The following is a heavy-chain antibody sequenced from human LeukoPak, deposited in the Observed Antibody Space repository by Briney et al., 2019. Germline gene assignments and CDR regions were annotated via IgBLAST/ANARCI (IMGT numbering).Heavy chain of an antibody. CDR2: IYYSGST. D-gene: IGHD4-17*01. Sequence: SETLSLTCTVSGGSISSYYWSWIRQPPGKGLEWIGYIYYSGSTNYNPSLKSRVTISVDTSKNQFSLKLSSVTAADTAVYYCARDRVDGDYFDYRGQGTLVTVSS. V-gene: IGHV4-59*01. J-gene: IGHJ4*02. CDR1: GGSISSYY. CDR3: ARDRVDGDYFDY.